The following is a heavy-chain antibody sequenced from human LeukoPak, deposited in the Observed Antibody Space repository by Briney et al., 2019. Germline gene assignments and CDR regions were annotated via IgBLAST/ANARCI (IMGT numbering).Heavy chain of an antibody. CDR3: AKDLGGSATTV. D-gene: IGHD2-2*01. CDR2: ISWSGDRM. J-gene: IGHJ4*02. CDR1: GFTFEDHV. Sequence: GRSLRLSCAASGFTFEDHVMHWVRQAPGKGLEWVSSISWSGDRMGYADAVKGRFTISRHNAKNSLFLQMNSLRVEDTALYYCAKDLGGSATTVWGQGTLVTVSS. V-gene: IGHV3-9*01.